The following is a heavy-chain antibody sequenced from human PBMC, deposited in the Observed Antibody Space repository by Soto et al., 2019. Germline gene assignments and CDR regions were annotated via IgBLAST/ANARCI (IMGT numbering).Heavy chain of an antibody. D-gene: IGHD6-13*01. CDR2: ISAYNGNT. J-gene: IGHJ6*02. CDR3: ARDLSSSWLGYYYYGMDV. Sequence: ASVKVSCKASGYTFTSYGISWVRQAPGQGLEWMGWISAYNGNTNYAQKLQGRVTMTTDTSTSTAYMELRSLRSDDTAVYYCARDLSSSWLGYYYYGMDVWGQGPTVTVSS. V-gene: IGHV1-18*01. CDR1: GYTFTSYG.